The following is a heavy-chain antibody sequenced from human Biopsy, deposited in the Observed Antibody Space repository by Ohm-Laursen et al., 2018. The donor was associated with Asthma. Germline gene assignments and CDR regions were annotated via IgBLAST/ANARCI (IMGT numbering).Heavy chain of an antibody. CDR1: GGSLSSGPYY. CDR2: INYSGST. V-gene: IGHV4-31*02. D-gene: IGHD2-8*01. J-gene: IGHJ5*01. CDR3: ARDLSGYCTSSACYGFDS. Sequence: TLSLTWTVSGGSLSSGPYYWSWVRQHPGKGLEWIGYINYSGSTFYSPSLESRVTVSVDTSKNQFSLKLSSVTAADTAVYYCARDLSGYCTSSACYGFDSWGQGTLVTVSS.